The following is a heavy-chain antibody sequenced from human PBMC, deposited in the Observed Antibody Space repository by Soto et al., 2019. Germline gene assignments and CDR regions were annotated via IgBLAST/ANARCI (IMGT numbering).Heavy chain of an antibody. J-gene: IGHJ6*02. D-gene: IGHD3-10*01. CDR2: ISGYNGNT. CDR1: GYTFTSYG. CDR3: ARAGKYYFGSGSPYYYGMDV. Sequence: QVQLVQSGAEVKKPGASVKVSCKASGYTFTSYGVSWVRQAPGQGLEWMGWISGYNGNTNYAQKLQGRVPMTTDTSTSTAYTVLRSLRSDDTAVYYCARAGKYYFGSGSPYYYGMDVWGQGITVTVSS. V-gene: IGHV1-18*04.